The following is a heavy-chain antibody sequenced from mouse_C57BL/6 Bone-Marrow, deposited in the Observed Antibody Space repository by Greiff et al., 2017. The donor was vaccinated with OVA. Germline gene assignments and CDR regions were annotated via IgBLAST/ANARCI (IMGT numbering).Heavy chain of an antibody. V-gene: IGHV1-82*01. CDR3: AVHEDGYCASYFDD. J-gene: IGHJ2*01. CDR2: IYPGDGDT. D-gene: IGHD2-3*01. CDR1: GYAFSSSW. Sequence: QVQLQQSGPELVKPGASVKISCKASGYAFSSSWMHWVKQRPGKGLEWIGRIYPGDGDTNYNGKFKGKATLTADTSSSTAYMQLSSLTSEDSAVYYSAVHEDGYCASYFDDWGQGTTLTVSS.